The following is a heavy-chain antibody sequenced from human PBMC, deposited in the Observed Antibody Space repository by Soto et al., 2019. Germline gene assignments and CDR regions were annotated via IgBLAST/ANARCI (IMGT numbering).Heavy chain of an antibody. CDR3: TRTIITTAGTDAFDL. D-gene: IGHD6-13*01. V-gene: IGHV1-46*03. CDR1: AYTFTSYY. CDR2: INPSRGGT. Sequence: QVQLVQSGAEVKKPGASVRVSCKASAYTFTSYYVHWVRQAPGQGPEWMGMINPSRGGTDYAEKFLGRVTMTRATSTTTFYMELRSLRSEDTAIYYCTRTIITTAGTDAFDLWGQGKLVTVSS. J-gene: IGHJ3*01.